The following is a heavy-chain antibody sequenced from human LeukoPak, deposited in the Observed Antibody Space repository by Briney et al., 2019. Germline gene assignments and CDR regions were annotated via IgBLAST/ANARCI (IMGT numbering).Heavy chain of an antibody. CDR2: ISTYNGNT. CDR1: GYTFTNYG. J-gene: IGHJ3*02. V-gene: IGHV1-18*01. D-gene: IGHD2-15*01. CDR3: AKDPCSGGSCHDAFDI. Sequence: EASVKVSCKASGYTFTNYGISWVRQAPRQGLEWMGWISTYNGNTKYAQKLQGRVTMTTDTSTSTAYMELRSLRSDDTAVYYCAKDPCSGGSCHDAFDIWGQGTMVTVSS.